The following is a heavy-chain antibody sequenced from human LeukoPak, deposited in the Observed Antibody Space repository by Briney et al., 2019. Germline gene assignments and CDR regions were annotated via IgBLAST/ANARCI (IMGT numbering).Heavy chain of an antibody. J-gene: IGHJ6*03. CDR1: GFTFSSYA. D-gene: IGHD1-26*01. V-gene: IGHV3-64*01. Sequence: GGSLRLSCAASGFTFSSYAMHWVRQAPGKGLEYVSAISSNGGSTYYANSVKGRFTISRDNSKNTLYLQMGSLRAEDMAVYYCARAPPLGYYYYYMDVWGKGTTVTVSS. CDR2: ISSNGGST. CDR3: ARAPPLGYYYYYMDV.